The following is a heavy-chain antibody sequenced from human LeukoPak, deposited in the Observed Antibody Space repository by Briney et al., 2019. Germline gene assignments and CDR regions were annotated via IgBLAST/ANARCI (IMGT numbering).Heavy chain of an antibody. J-gene: IGHJ4*02. CDR2: ITGSGGDT. Sequence: PGGSLRPSFAASGFTFSSYAMNWARQAPGKGLEWDSTITGSGGDTYYADSVKGRFTISRDNSKNTLYLQMNSLRAEDTAIYYCAKDPYVGGGYHFDSWGQGSLVTVSS. CDR1: GFTFSSYA. D-gene: IGHD3-22*01. CDR3: AKDPYVGGGYHFDS. V-gene: IGHV3-23*01.